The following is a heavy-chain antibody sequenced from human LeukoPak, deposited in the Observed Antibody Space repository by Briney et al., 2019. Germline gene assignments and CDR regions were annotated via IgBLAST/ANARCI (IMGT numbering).Heavy chain of an antibody. D-gene: IGHD2-15*01. V-gene: IGHV4-4*07. CDR1: GGSINSYY. Sequence: SETLSLTCTVSGGSINSYYWSWIRQPAGKGLEWIGRIYTSGSTTYNPSLKSRVTMSVDTSKSQFSLKLSSVTAADTAVYFCARDSGRYCSGGNCYYFDYWGQGTLVTVSS. CDR3: ARDSGRYCSGGNCYYFDY. CDR2: IYTSGST. J-gene: IGHJ4*02.